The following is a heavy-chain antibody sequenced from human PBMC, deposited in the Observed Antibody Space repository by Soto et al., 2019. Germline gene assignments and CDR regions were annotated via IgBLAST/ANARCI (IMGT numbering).Heavy chain of an antibody. V-gene: IGHV1-18*01. Sequence: ASVKVSCKASGYTFTGYGISWVRQAPGQGLEWMGWISAYNGNTNYAQKLQGRVTMTTDTSTSTAYMELRSLRAEDTAVYYCAKREIRAFRGIGLSLDYWGQGTLVTVSS. CDR1: GYTFTGYG. D-gene: IGHD3-16*01. J-gene: IGHJ4*02. CDR2: ISAYNGNT. CDR3: AKREIRAFRGIGLSLDY.